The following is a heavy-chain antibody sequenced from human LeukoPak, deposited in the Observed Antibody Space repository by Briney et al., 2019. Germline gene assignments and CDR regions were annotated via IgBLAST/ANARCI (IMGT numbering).Heavy chain of an antibody. V-gene: IGHV3-23*01. D-gene: IGHD3-22*01. CDR3: ARDLGQYYDTSDNWFDP. CDR1: GFTFSTYA. Sequence: PGGSLRLSCAASGFTFSTYAMSWVRQAPGKGLEWVSAITATSSSTYDADSVQGRFTISRDNSKNTLYLQMNSLRAEDTAVYYCARDLGQYYDTSDNWFDPWGQGTLVTVSS. CDR2: ITATSSST. J-gene: IGHJ5*02.